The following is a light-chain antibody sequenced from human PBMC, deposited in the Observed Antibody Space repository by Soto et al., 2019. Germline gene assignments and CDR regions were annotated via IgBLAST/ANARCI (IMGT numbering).Light chain of an antibody. V-gene: IGKV1-5*03. Sequence: DIQMTQSPSTLSASVGDRVTITCRASQSISSWLAWYQQKPGKAPKLLIYKASSLESGVPSRFSGSGSGTEFTLTISRLQPDDFATYYCQQYNSYSRAFGQGNKVEI. CDR3: QQYNSYSRA. CDR1: QSISSW. CDR2: KAS. J-gene: IGKJ1*01.